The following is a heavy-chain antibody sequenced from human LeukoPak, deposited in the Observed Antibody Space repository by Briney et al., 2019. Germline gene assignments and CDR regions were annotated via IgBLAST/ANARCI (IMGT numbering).Heavy chain of an antibody. Sequence: PGGSLRLSCAASGFTFRSHWMYWVRQAPGKGLVWVSRINTEGGSTIYADSVKGRFTISRDNAKNTLYLQMNSLRAEDTAVYYCARPGVLQEDAFDIWGQGTMVTVSS. CDR1: GFTFRSHW. D-gene: IGHD2/OR15-2a*01. CDR2: INTEGGST. V-gene: IGHV3-74*01. J-gene: IGHJ3*02. CDR3: ARPGVLQEDAFDI.